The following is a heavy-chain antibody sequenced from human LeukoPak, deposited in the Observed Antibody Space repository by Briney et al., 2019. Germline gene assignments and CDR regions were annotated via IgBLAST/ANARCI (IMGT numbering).Heavy chain of an antibody. V-gene: IGHV1-69*05. J-gene: IGHJ4*02. CDR2: VMAIFGRV. CDR1: RGTFDSYG. Sequence: GASVKVSCKALRGTFDSYGISWVRQAPGQGLEWMGGVMAIFGRVKYGQKFQGRATITTDASTSTAYMELSSLTSEDTGVYYCARGELGDRSGFSFFDYWGQGTLVTVSS. D-gene: IGHD3-22*01. CDR3: ARGELGDRSGFSFFDY.